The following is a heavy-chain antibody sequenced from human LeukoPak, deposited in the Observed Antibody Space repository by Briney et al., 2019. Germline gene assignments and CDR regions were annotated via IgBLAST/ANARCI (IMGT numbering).Heavy chain of an antibody. D-gene: IGHD3-9*01. J-gene: IGHJ6*02. CDR1: GFTFSSYA. CDR2: ISYDGSNK. Sequence: GSLRLSCAASGFTFSSYAMHWVRQAPGKGLEWVAVISYDGSNKYYADSVKGRFTISRDNSKNTLYLQMNSLRAEDTAVYYCARGYDILTSLYYYSMDVWGQGTTVTVS. CDR3: ARGYDILTSLYYYSMDV. V-gene: IGHV3-30-3*01.